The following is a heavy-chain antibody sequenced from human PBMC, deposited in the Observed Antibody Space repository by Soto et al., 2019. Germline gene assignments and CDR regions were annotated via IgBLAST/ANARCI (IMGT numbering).Heavy chain of an antibody. CDR1: GFTFSSYG. Sequence: QVQLVESGGGVVQPGRSLRLSCAASGFTFSSYGMHWVRQAPGKGLEWVAVIWYDGSNKYYADSVKGRFTISRDNSKNTLYVQMTSLRAEDTAVYYCARDLGVTTACYYGMDVWGQGTTVTVSS. CDR3: ARDLGVTTACYYGMDV. V-gene: IGHV3-33*01. CDR2: IWYDGSNK. D-gene: IGHD4-4*01. J-gene: IGHJ6*02.